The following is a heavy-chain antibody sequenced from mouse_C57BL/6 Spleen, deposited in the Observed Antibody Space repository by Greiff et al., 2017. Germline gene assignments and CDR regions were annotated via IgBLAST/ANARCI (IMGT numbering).Heavy chain of an antibody. CDR3: AREAYYRNYDAWFAY. V-gene: IGHV1-64*01. Sequence: QVQLQQPGAELVKPGASVKLSCKASGYTFTSYWMHWVKQRPGQGLEWIGMIHPNSGSTNYNEKFKSKATLTVDKSSSTAYMQLSSLTSEDSAVYYCAREAYYRNYDAWFAYWGQGTLVTVSA. CDR1: GYTFTSYW. CDR2: IHPNSGST. D-gene: IGHD2-5*01. J-gene: IGHJ3*01.